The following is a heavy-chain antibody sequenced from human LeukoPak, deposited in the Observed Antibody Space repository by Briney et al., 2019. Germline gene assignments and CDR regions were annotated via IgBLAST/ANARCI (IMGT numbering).Heavy chain of an antibody. D-gene: IGHD2-15*01. CDR2: IYYSGST. Sequence: SETLSLTCTVSGGSISSYYWSWIRQPPGKGLEWIGYIYYSGSTNYNPSLKSRVTISVDTSKNQFSLKLSSVTAADTAVYYCARGGYCSGGSCYFHYYYYYMDVWGKGTTVTISS. CDR3: ARGGYCSGGSCYFHYYYYYMDV. CDR1: GGSISSYY. V-gene: IGHV4-59*01. J-gene: IGHJ6*03.